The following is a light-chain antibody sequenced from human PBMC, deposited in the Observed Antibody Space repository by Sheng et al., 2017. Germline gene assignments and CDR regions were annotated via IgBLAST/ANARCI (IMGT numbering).Light chain of an antibody. CDR3: QQSDNFPLT. CDR2: AAS. CDR1: QDISTY. V-gene: IGKV1-8*01. Sequence: AIRMTQSPPSLSASTGDRVTITCRASQDISTYLAWYQHKPGKAPKLLIYAASTLQSGVPSRFIGSGSGTDFTLTINSLQSEDFATYYCQQSDNFPLTFGGGTKVEIK. J-gene: IGKJ4*01.